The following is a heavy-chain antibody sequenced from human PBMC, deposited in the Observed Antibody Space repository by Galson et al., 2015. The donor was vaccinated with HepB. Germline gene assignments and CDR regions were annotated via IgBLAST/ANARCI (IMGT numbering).Heavy chain of an antibody. D-gene: IGHD4-11*01. CDR1: GFTFSSYG. CDR3: AKGLEGDYTD. CDR2: ISYDGSNK. Sequence: LRLSCAASGFTFSSYGMHWVRQAPGRGLEWVAVISYDGSNKYYADSVKGRFTISRDNSKNTLYLQMNSLRAEDTAVYYCAKGLEGDYTDWGQGTLVTVSS. V-gene: IGHV3-30*18. J-gene: IGHJ4*02.